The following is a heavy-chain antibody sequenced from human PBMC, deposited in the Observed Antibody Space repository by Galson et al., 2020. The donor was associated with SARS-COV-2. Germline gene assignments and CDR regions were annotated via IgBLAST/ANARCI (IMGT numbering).Heavy chain of an antibody. D-gene: IGHD3-22*01. V-gene: IGHV4-61*01. Sequence: SQTLSLTCTVSGGSISRGSYYWSWIRQPPGTGLEWIGYIYYSGTTNYSPSLKSRATISLDKSKNQFSLKLNSVTAADTAIYYCARDGGMSEYDGSGYYQYGFDSWGQGTLVTVSS. CDR2: IYYSGTT. CDR1: GGSISRGSYY. J-gene: IGHJ4*02. CDR3: ARDGGMSEYDGSGYYQYGFDS.